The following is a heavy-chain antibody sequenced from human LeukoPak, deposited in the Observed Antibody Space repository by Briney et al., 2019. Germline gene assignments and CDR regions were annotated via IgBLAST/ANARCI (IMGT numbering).Heavy chain of an antibody. CDR1: GYTFTSYY. CDR3: ARDGPTTQYCSGGSCYGYYFDY. CDR2: IDPSGGST. D-gene: IGHD2-15*01. J-gene: IGHJ4*02. Sequence: ASVKVSCKASGYTFTSYYMHWVRQAPGQGLEWMGIIDPSGGSTSYAQKFQGRVTMTRDTSTSTVYMELSSLRSEDTAVYYCARDGPTTQYCSGGSCYGYYFDYWGQGTLVTVSS. V-gene: IGHV1-46*01.